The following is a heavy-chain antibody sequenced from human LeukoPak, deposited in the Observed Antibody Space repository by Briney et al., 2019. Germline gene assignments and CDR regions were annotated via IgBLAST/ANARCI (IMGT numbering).Heavy chain of an antibody. CDR3: AKRSDYGGDWKYFDF. J-gene: IGHJ4*02. CDR1: GFTFSSYS. V-gene: IGHV3-21*04. CDR2: ISSSSSYI. D-gene: IGHD4-23*01. Sequence: KPGGSLRLSCAASGFTFSSYSMNWVRQAPGKGLEWVSSISSSSSYIYYADSVKGRFTISRDNAKNTLYLQMNSLRGDDTAVYYCAKRSDYGGDWKYFDFWGQGTLVTVSS.